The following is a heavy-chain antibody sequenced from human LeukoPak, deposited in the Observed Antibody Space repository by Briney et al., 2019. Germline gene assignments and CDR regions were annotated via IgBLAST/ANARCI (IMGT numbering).Heavy chain of an antibody. Sequence: GASVKVSCKASGGTFSSYAISWVRQAPGQGLEWVGGIIPIFGTANYAQKFQGRVTITADESTSTAYMELSSLRSEDTAVYYCARGSLWFGELLYNYYGMDVWGKGTTVTVSS. V-gene: IGHV1-69*13. CDR3: ARGSLWFGELLYNYYGMDV. CDR2: IIPIFGTA. CDR1: GGTFSSYA. J-gene: IGHJ6*04. D-gene: IGHD3-10*01.